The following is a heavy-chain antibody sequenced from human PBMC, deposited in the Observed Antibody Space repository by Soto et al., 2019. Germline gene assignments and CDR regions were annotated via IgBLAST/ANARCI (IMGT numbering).Heavy chain of an antibody. CDR1: GFTFSSYE. V-gene: IGHV3-48*03. J-gene: IGHJ6*04. Sequence: GGSLRLSCAASGFTFSSYEMNWVRQAPGKGLEWVSYTSSSGSTIYYADSVKGRFTISRDNAKNSLYLQMNSLRAEDTAVYYCASIAVAGTGDYYYYGMDVWGEGTTVTGSS. D-gene: IGHD6-19*01. CDR3: ASIAVAGTGDYYYYGMDV. CDR2: TSSSGSTI.